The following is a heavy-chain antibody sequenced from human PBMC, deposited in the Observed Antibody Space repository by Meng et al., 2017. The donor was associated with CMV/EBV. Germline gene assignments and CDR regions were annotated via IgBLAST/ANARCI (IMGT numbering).Heavy chain of an antibody. V-gene: IGHV3-11*04. J-gene: IGHJ4*02. Sequence: LSLTCAASGFTFSDYYMSWIRQAPGKGLEWVSYISSSGSTIYYADSVKGRFTISRDNAKNSLYLQMNSLRAEDTAVYYCAKAFWSGYYTGGGRGFFFDYWGQGTLVTVSS. D-gene: IGHD3-3*01. CDR3: AKAFWSGYYTGGGRGFFFDY. CDR1: GFTFSDYY. CDR2: ISSSGSTI.